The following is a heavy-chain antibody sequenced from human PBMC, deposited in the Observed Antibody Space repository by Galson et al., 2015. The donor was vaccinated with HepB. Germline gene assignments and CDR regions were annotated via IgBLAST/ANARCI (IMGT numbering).Heavy chain of an antibody. V-gene: IGHV3-30*18. D-gene: IGHD2-2*01. CDR1: GFTFSSYG. CDR2: IPYDGSNK. CDR3: AKDLVGYCSSTSCYHTGFDAFDI. Sequence: SLRLSCAASGFTFSSYGMHWVRQAPGKGLEWVAVIPYDGSNKYYADSVKGRFTISRDNSKNTLYLQMNSLRAEDTAVYYCAKDLVGYCSSTSCYHTGFDAFDIWGQGTMVTVSS. J-gene: IGHJ3*02.